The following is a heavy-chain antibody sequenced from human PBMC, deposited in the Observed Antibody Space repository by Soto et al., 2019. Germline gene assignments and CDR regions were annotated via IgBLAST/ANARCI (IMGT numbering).Heavy chain of an antibody. CDR3: ARATVTTSDDASDS. CDR2: TSYDGSNN. J-gene: IGHJ3*02. V-gene: IGHV3-30-3*01. CDR1: GFTFSSYA. D-gene: IGHD4-4*01. Sequence: QVQLVESGGGVVQPGRSLRLSCAASGFTFSSYAMHWVRQAPGKGLEWVAVTSYDGSNNYYADSVKGRFTISKDNSKNTLYLQMNSLRAEDTAVYYCARATVTTSDDASDSWANGQWSPSLQ.